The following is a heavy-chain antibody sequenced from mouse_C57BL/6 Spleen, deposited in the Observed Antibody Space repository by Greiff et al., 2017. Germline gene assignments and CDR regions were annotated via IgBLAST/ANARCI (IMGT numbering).Heavy chain of an antibody. J-gene: IGHJ3*01. CDR1: GFSFNTYA. CDR3: VRQGRYDYEGAWFAY. CDR2: IRSKSNNYAT. D-gene: IGHD2-4*01. Sequence: GGGLVQPKGSLKLSCAASGFSFNTYAMNWVRQAPGKGLEWVARIRSKSNNYATYYADSVKDRFTISRDDSESMLYLQMNNLKTEDTAMYYCVRQGRYDYEGAWFAYWGQGTLVTVSA. V-gene: IGHV10-1*01.